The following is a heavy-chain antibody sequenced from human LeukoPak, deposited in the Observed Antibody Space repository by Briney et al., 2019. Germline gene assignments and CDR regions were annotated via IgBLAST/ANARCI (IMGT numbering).Heavy chain of an antibody. CDR1: GFAFGTYA. CDR2: ISADGQVT. CDR3: ARDPYNTILYRLAH. D-gene: IGHD3-10*01. Sequence: PGVSLRLSCVGSGFAFGTYAMSWVRQAPGMGLEWVSSISADGQVTYYADSVEGRFTVSRDNSKSTLYLQLNSLRAEDTATYYCARDPYNTILYRLAHWGQGTLVTVSS. V-gene: IGHV3-23*01. J-gene: IGHJ4*02.